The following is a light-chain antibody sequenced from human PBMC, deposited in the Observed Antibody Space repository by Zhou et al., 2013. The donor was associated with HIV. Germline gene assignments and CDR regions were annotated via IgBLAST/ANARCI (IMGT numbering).Light chain of an antibody. Sequence: DIQMTQSPSTLSASVGDGVTITCRASQNIDVWLAWYQQKPGKPPKVLIYTASNLQSGVPSRFSGSGSGTRFTLSINGLQRQDFATYYCQQGHSTPRTFGQGTKLEIK. J-gene: IGKJ2*02. V-gene: IGKV1-39*01. CDR3: QQGHSTPRT. CDR2: TAS. CDR1: QNIDVW.